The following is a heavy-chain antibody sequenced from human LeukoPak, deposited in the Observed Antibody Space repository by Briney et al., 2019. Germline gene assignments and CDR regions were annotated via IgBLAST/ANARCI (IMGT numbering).Heavy chain of an antibody. D-gene: IGHD2-15*01. CDR2: ISYDGSNK. CDR1: GFTFSDYW. J-gene: IGHJ4*02. V-gene: IGHV3-30*18. Sequence: GGSLRLSCAASGFTFSDYWMHWVRQAPGKGLEWVAVISYDGSNKYYADSVKGRFTISRDNSKNTLYLQMNSLRAEDTAVYYCAKDLARDCSGGSCYVGYWGQGTLVTVSS. CDR3: AKDLARDCSGGSCYVGY.